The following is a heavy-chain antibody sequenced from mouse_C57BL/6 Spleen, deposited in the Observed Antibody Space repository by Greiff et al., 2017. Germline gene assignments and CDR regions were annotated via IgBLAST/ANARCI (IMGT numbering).Heavy chain of an antibody. J-gene: IGHJ3*01. CDR2: IYPGSGNT. CDR1: GYTFTDYY. V-gene: IGHV1-76*01. CDR3: ARLGMDYGYDGGFAY. D-gene: IGHD2-2*01. Sequence: QVQLQQSGAELVRPGASVKLSCKASGYTFTDYYINWVKQRPGQGLEWIARIYPGSGNTYYNEKFKGKATLTAEKSSSTAYMQLSSLTSEDSAVYFCARLGMDYGYDGGFAYWGQGTLVTVSA.